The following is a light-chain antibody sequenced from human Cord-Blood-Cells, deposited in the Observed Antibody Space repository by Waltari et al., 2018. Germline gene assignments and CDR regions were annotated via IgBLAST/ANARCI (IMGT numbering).Light chain of an antibody. CDR3: CSYAGSSTVV. V-gene: IGLV2-23*01. CDR1: SSDVGSYNL. Sequence: QSALTQPASVSGSPGQSITISCTGTSSDVGSYNLVSWYQQHPGKAPKLMIYEGSKRPAGVSNRVSGSKCGNTASLTISGLQAEDEADYYCCSYAGSSTVVFGGGTKLTVL. J-gene: IGLJ2*01. CDR2: EGS.